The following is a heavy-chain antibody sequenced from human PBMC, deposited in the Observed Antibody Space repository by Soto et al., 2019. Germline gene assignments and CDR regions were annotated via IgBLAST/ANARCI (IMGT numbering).Heavy chain of an antibody. Sequence: ETLSLTCTVSGGSISSYYWSWIRQPPGKGLEWIGYIYYSGSTNYNPSLKSRVTISVDTSKNQFSLKLSSVTAADTAVYYCARVQGSSQRYYYYGMDVWGQGTAVTVSS. V-gene: IGHV4-59*01. CDR1: GGSISSYY. J-gene: IGHJ6*02. CDR2: IYYSGST. CDR3: ARVQGSSQRYYYYGMDV. D-gene: IGHD6-13*01.